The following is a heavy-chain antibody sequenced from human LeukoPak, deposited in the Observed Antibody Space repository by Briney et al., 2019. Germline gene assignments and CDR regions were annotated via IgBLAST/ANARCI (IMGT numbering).Heavy chain of an antibody. Sequence: ASVKVSCKASGYTFTGYYMHWVRQAPGQGLEWMGWIYPNSGGTNYAQKFQGRVTVTRDTSISTAYMQLSRLRSGDTAVYYCATGRGYSYGFDYWGQGTLVTVSS. D-gene: IGHD5-18*01. V-gene: IGHV1-2*02. CDR1: GYTFTGYY. CDR3: ATGRGYSYGFDY. CDR2: IYPNSGGT. J-gene: IGHJ4*02.